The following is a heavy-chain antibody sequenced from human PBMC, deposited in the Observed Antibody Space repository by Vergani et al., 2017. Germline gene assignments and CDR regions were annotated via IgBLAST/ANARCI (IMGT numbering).Heavy chain of an antibody. Sequence: EVQLVPSGAEVKKPGESLTTSCKRSGYSFTIYCISWVRQMPGKGLEWMWRTDPSDSYTNYSPSFQGHVTISTDKSVSTAHLQWNSLKASDTAIYYCARHSGPDLPDYWGQGTLVTVSS. CDR2: TDPSDSYT. J-gene: IGHJ4*02. CDR3: ARHSGPDLPDY. D-gene: IGHD6-13*01. V-gene: IGHV5-10-1*03. CDR1: GYSFTIYC.